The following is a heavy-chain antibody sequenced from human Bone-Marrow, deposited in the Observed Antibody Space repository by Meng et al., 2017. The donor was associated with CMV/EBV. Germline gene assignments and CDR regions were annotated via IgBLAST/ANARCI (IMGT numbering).Heavy chain of an antibody. CDR2: ISAYNGNT. CDR3: AREGYGDWGVGYYYYYGMDV. J-gene: IGHJ6*02. CDR1: TSYG. Sequence: TSYGSSWVRQAPGQGLEWMGWISAYNGNTNYAQKLQGRVTMTTDTSTSTAYMELRSLRSDDTAVYYCAREGYGDWGVGYYYYYGMDVWGQGTTVTVSS. D-gene: IGHD4-17*01. V-gene: IGHV1-18*01.